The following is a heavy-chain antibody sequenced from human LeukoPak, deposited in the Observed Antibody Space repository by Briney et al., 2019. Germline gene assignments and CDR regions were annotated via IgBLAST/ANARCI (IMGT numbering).Heavy chain of an antibody. CDR3: ARDAVPDCSSTSCYRTNWFDP. CDR1: GGTFSSYA. J-gene: IGHJ5*02. Sequence: GASVKVSCKASGGTFSSYAISWVRQAPGQGLEWMGGIIPIFGTANYAQKFQGRVTITTDESTSTAYMELSSLRSEDTAVYYCARDAVPDCSSTSCYRTNWFDPWGQGTLVTVSS. V-gene: IGHV1-69*05. CDR2: IIPIFGTA. D-gene: IGHD2-2*02.